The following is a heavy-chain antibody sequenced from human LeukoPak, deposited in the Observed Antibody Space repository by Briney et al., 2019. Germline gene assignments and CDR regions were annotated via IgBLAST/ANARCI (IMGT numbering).Heavy chain of an antibody. CDR1: GGSISSYH. Sequence: PSETLSLTCSVSGGSISSYHWSWIRQPPGKGLEWIGYISYSGTTNYNPSLTGRVTISVGTSKNQFSLKLSSVTAADTAVYYCARHITDYSYFDYWGQGTLVTVSS. D-gene: IGHD2-15*01. CDR3: ARHITDYSYFDY. V-gene: IGHV4-59*08. J-gene: IGHJ4*02. CDR2: ISYSGTT.